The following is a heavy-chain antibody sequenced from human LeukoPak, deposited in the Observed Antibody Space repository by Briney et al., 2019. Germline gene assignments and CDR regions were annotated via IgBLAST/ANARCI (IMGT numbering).Heavy chain of an antibody. J-gene: IGHJ4*02. CDR2: INHSGST. Sequence: SETLSLTCAVYGGSFSGYYWGWIRQPPGKGLEWIGEINHSGSTNYNPSLKSRVTISVDTSKNQFSLKLSSVTAADTAVYYCVSEWVGVSTRFFDYWGQGTLVTVSS. CDR3: VSEWVGVSTRFFDY. D-gene: IGHD2-15*01. V-gene: IGHV4-34*01. CDR1: GGSFSGYY.